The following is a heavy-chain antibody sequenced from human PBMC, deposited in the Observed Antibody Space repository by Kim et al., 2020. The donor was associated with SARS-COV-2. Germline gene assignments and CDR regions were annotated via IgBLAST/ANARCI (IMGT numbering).Heavy chain of an antibody. CDR3: ADSSSWLGDAFDI. J-gene: IGHJ3*02. D-gene: IGHD6-13*01. V-gene: IGHV4-39*01. Sequence: NPSLKRRVTISVDTSKNQFSLKLSSGTAADTAVYYCADSSSWLGDAFDIWGQGTMVTVSS.